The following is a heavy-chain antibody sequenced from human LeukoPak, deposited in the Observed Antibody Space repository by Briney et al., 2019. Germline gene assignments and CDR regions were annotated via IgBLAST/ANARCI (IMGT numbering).Heavy chain of an antibody. CDR1: GATFSSYA. D-gene: IGHD1-26*01. CDR2: IIPMLGTV. J-gene: IGHJ6*02. Sequence: SVKVSCKASGATFSSYAINWVRQAPGQGLEWMGRIIPMLGTVNYAQKFQGRVTIIANKFTSTAYMELSSLRSEDTAVYYCARDQKVGATPYFGMDVWGQGTTVTVSS. V-gene: IGHV1-69*04. CDR3: ARDQKVGATPYFGMDV.